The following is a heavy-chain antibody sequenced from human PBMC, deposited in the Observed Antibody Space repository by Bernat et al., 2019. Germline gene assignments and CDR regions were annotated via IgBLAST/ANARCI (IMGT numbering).Heavy chain of an antibody. V-gene: IGHV4-39*01. CDR1: GGSISSSSYY. Sequence: QLQLQESGPGLVKPSETLSLTCTVSGGSISSSSYYWGWIRQPPGKGLEWIGSIYYSGSTYYTPSLKSRVTISVDTSKNQFSLTLGSVPAADTAVYYCASGQYDYIWGSYRYFDYWGQGTLVTVSS. D-gene: IGHD3-16*02. CDR2: IYYSGST. CDR3: ASGQYDYIWGSYRYFDY. J-gene: IGHJ4*02.